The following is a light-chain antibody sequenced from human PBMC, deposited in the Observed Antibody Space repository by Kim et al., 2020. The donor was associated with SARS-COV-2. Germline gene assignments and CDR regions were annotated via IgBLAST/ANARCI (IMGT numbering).Light chain of an antibody. J-gene: IGLJ3*02. V-gene: IGLV2-23*02. Sequence: QSVLTQPASVSGSPRQSIAISCTGSNTDVGTYNLVSWYQQHPGKAPKLMIYEVVKRPSGVSDRFSGSKSGNTASLTISGLQAEDEADYHCCSYAGSNTWVFGGGTQLTVL. CDR3: CSYAGSNTWV. CDR2: EVV. CDR1: NTDVGTYNL.